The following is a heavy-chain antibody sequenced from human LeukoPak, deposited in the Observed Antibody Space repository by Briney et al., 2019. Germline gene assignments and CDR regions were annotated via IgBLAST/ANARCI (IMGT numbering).Heavy chain of an antibody. CDR3: AREMGFGELLFDY. CDR1: GYTFTSYG. J-gene: IGHJ4*02. V-gene: IGHV1-2*02. Sequence: GASVKVSCKASGYTFTSYGISWVRQAPGQGLEWMGWINPNSGGTNYAQKFQGRVSMTRDTSISTLQMELSSLRSDDTAVYYCAREMGFGELLFDYWGQGTLVTVSS. D-gene: IGHD3-10*01. CDR2: INPNSGGT.